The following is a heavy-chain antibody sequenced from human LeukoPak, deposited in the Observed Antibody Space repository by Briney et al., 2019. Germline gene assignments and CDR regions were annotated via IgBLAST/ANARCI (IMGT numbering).Heavy chain of an antibody. V-gene: IGHV3-74*01. J-gene: IGHJ5*02. D-gene: IGHD3-22*01. Sequence: GGSLRLSCAASGFSFSRYWMHWVRQAPGKGLEWVSDIDTDGSTTNYADSVKGRFTISRDNAKNTVYLEMNSLRAEDTATYYCARGGSYLNSGGSYYLHWFDPWGQGTLVTVSS. CDR2: IDTDGSTT. CDR3: ARGGSYLNSGGSYYLHWFDP. CDR1: GFSFSRYW.